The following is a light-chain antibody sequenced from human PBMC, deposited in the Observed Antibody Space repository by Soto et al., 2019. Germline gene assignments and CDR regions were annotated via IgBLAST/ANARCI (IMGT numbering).Light chain of an antibody. CDR2: DAS. CDR1: QSVGSN. J-gene: IGKJ3*01. Sequence: EIVMTQSPVTLSVSPGGRATLSCRASQSVGSNLAWYQQQPGQAPRLLTYDASTRATDIPVRFSGSGSGTEFTLTVSSLQSEDFAVYYCQQYNDWPLTFGPGTKVDF. V-gene: IGKV3D-15*01. CDR3: QQYNDWPLT.